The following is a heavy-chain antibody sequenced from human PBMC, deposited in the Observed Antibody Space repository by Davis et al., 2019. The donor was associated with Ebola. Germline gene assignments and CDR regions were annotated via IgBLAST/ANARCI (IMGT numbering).Heavy chain of an antibody. Sequence: GESLKISCAASGFTFSSYAMHWVRQAPGKGLEWVAVIWYDGSNKYYADSVKGRFTISRDNSKNTLYLQMNSLRAEDTAVYYCVGYCSSTSCYGGYSGYDFDYWGQGTLVTVSS. V-gene: IGHV3-33*08. D-gene: IGHD2-2*01. CDR3: VGYCSSTSCYGGYSGYDFDY. J-gene: IGHJ4*02. CDR1: GFTFSSYA. CDR2: IWYDGSNK.